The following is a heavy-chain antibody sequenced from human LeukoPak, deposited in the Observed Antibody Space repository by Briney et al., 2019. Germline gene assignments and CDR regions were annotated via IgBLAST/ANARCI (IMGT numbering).Heavy chain of an antibody. J-gene: IGHJ3*02. Sequence: WASVKVSCKASGGTFSSYAISWVRQAPGQGVEWMGGIIPIFGTANYAQKFQGRVTITADKSTSTAYMELSSLRSEDTAVYYCARDILSYYDSSGEGDDAFDIWGQGTMVTVSS. V-gene: IGHV1-69*06. CDR1: GGTFSSYA. CDR3: ARDILSYYDSSGEGDDAFDI. CDR2: IIPIFGTA. D-gene: IGHD3-22*01.